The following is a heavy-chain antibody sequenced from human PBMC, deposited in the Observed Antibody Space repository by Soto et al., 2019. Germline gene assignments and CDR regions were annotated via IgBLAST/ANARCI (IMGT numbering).Heavy chain of an antibody. V-gene: IGHV3-23*01. CDR3: AKDPIYYYYYGMDV. CDR2: ISGSGGST. J-gene: IGHJ6*02. CDR1: GFTFSSYA. Sequence: GGSLRLSCAASGFTFSSYAMSWVRQAPGKGLEWVSAISGSGGSTYYADSVKGRFTISRDNSKNTLYLQMNSLRAEDPAVYYCAKDPIYYYYYGMDVWGQGTTVTVSS.